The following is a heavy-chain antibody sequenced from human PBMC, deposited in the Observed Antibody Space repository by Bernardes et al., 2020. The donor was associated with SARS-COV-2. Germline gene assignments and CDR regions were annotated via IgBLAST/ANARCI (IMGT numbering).Heavy chain of an antibody. V-gene: IGHV3-74*01. CDR2: ISSDGSST. CDR3: AKLRSVLWIHPYYNAMDA. D-gene: IGHD2-2*01. CDR1: GLTFHSYW. Sequence: VGSLRLSCAASGLTFHSYWMHWVRQAPGKGLVWVSRISSDGSSTSSADSVKGRFTISRDSSKNTVYLQMNTLRPEDTAVYYCAKLRSVLWIHPYYNAMDAWGQGTTVTVSS. J-gene: IGHJ6*02.